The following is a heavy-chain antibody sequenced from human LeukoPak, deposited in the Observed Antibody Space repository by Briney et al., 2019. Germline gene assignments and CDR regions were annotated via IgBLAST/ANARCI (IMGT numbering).Heavy chain of an antibody. CDR3: ARDVGDILSRAFDI. J-gene: IGHJ3*02. D-gene: IGHD3-9*01. Sequence: GGSLRLSCAASGFTVSSNYMSWVRQAPGKGLEWVSGIYSGGSTYYADSVKGRFTISRDNSKNTLYLQMNSLRAEDTAVYYCARDVGDILSRAFDIWGQGTMVTVSS. CDR2: IYSGGST. CDR1: GFTVSSNY. V-gene: IGHV3-53*01.